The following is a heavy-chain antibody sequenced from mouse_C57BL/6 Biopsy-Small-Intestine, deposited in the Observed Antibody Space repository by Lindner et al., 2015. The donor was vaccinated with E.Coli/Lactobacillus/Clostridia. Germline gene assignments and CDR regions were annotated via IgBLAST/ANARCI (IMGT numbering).Heavy chain of an antibody. CDR3: TRKAVQATYFDY. D-gene: IGHD3-2*02. J-gene: IGHJ2*01. V-gene: IGHV5-6*01. CDR2: TSTGGSYT. Sequence: EVQLQESGGDLVKPGGSLKLSCAASGFTFGNYGISWVRQTPDKRLEWVATTSTGGSYTYYPDSVKGRFTISRDNAKNTLYLQMSSLKSEDTAIYYCTRKAVQATYFDYWGQGTTLTVSS. CDR1: GFTFGNYG.